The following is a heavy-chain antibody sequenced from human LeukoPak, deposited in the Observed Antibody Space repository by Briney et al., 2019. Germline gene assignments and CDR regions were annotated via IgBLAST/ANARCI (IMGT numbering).Heavy chain of an antibody. V-gene: IGHV1-8*02. CDR1: GYTFTSYG. Sequence: GASVKVSCKASGYTFTSYGINWVRQATGQGLEWMGWMNPNSGNTGYAQKFQGRVTMTRNTSISTAYMELSSLRSEDTAVYYCARVRVTTGDYYYYYGMDVWGQGTTVTVSS. D-gene: IGHD4-17*01. CDR2: MNPNSGNT. CDR3: ARVRVTTGDYYYYYGMDV. J-gene: IGHJ6*02.